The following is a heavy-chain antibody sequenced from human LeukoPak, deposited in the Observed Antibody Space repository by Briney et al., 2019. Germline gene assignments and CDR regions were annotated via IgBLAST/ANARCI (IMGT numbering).Heavy chain of an antibody. CDR3: ATDTSGYHNG. Sequence: PGGSLRVSCAASGFTVSNTYMSWVRQAPGKGLEWVSVIYSDGNTYYADSVKGRFTISRDNSKNTLYLEMNSLRAENTAVYYCATDTSGYHNGWGQGTLVTVSS. V-gene: IGHV3-53*01. D-gene: IGHD5-12*01. J-gene: IGHJ4*02. CDR1: GFTVSNTY. CDR2: IYSDGNT.